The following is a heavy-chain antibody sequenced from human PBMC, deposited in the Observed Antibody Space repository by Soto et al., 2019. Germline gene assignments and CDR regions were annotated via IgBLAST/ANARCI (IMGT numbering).Heavy chain of an antibody. J-gene: IGHJ5*02. CDR1: GYSFTDYY. V-gene: IGHV1-2*02. CDR2: INTKTGGT. Sequence: QVHLVQSGAEVKKPGASVKVSCKASGYSFTDYYMHWVRQAPGQGLEGMGWINTKTGGTNYAQRVQGGVTMTGDTSINTAYMELSRMRPDDTAVYYRARVGPTGWFDPWGQGTVVTVSS. CDR3: ARVGPTGWFDP.